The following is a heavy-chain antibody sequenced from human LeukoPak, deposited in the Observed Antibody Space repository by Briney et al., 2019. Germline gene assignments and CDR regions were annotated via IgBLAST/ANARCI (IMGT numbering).Heavy chain of an antibody. J-gene: IGHJ5*02. V-gene: IGHV3-30*18. CDR2: ISYDGSNK. Sequence: GRSLRLSCAASGFTFSSYGMHWVRQAPGKGLEWVAVISYDGSNKYYADSVKGLFTISRDNSKNTLYLQMNSLRAEDTAVYYCAKDRGNWFDPWGQGTLVTVSS. D-gene: IGHD3-10*01. CDR1: GFTFSSYG. CDR3: AKDRGNWFDP.